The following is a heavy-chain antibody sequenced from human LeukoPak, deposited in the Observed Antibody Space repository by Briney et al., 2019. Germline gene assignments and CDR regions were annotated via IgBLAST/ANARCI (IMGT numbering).Heavy chain of an antibody. D-gene: IGHD4-17*01. CDR1: GDSFSSHY. CDR2: ISYIGST. V-gene: IGHV4-59*11. CDR3: WRDLVKVTKGIDM. Sequence: KPSETLSLTCAVSGDSFSSHYWTWIRQPPGKGLEWIGYISYIGSTNYNPSLKGRVTISIDTSKNQFSLKLSSVTAADTAVYYCWRDLVKVTKGIDMWGQRTTGRVSS. J-gene: IGHJ3*02.